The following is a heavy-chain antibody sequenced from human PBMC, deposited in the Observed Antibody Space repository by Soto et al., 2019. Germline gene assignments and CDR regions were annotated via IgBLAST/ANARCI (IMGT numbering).Heavy chain of an antibody. CDR2: IYPGDFDT. D-gene: IGHD3-10*01. CDR3: AAWPRGYYGGMDV. CDR1: GYSFTSYW. J-gene: IGHJ6*02. Sequence: GESLKISCKGSGYSFTSYWIGWVRQMPGKGLEWMGIIYPGDFDTKYSPSFQGHVTISADKSIRTAYLQWSSLEASDTAMYYCAAWPRGYYGGMDVWGQGTTVTVSS. V-gene: IGHV5-51*01.